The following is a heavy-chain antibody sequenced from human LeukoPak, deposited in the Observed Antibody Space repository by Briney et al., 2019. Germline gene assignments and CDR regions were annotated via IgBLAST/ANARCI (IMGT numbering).Heavy chain of an antibody. CDR1: GVSISNYF. D-gene: IGHD3-9*01. CDR3: ARGRNYDILTGPTQPHWYFDL. J-gene: IGHJ2*01. CDR2: ISYLGST. V-gene: IGHV4-59*01. Sequence: PSETLSLTCNVSGVSISNYFWSWIRQPPGRGLEWIGYISYLGSTNYNPSLKGRVTFSVDTSKNQISLRVISVTAADTAVYYCARGRNYDILTGPTQPHWYFDLWGRGTLVTVSS.